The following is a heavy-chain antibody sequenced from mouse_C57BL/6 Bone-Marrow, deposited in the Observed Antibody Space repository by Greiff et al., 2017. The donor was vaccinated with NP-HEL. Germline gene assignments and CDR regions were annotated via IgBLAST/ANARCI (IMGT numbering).Heavy chain of an antibody. CDR1: GFTFSSYA. Sequence: EVQRVESGGGLVKPGGSLKLSCAASGFTFSSYAMSWVRQTPEKRLEWVATISDGGSYTYYPDNVKGRFTISRDNAKNNLYLQMSHLKSEDTAMYYCARDRTYYGSSHWYFDVWGTGTTVTVSS. J-gene: IGHJ1*03. D-gene: IGHD1-1*01. V-gene: IGHV5-4*01. CDR2: ISDGGSYT. CDR3: ARDRTYYGSSHWYFDV.